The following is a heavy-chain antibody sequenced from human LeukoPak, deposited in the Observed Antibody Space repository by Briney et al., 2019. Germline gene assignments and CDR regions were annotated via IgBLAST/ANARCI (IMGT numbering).Heavy chain of an antibody. D-gene: IGHD1-26*01. CDR1: GGTFSSYA. J-gene: IGHJ4*02. CDR3: ARGEAEVGANDY. V-gene: IGHV1-69*04. CDR2: IIPILGIA. Sequence: SVKVSCKASGGTFSSYAISWVRQAPGQGLEWMGRIIPILGIANYAQKFQGRVTITADKSTSTAYMELSSLRSEDTAVYYCARGEAEVGANDYWGQGNLVTVSS.